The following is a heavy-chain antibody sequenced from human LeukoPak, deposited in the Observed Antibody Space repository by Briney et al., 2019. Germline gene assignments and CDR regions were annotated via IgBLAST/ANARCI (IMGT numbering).Heavy chain of an antibody. CDR2: IYYSGST. V-gene: IGHV4-59*08. Sequence: SETLSLTCTVSGVSISSYYWSWIRQPPGKGLEWIGYIYYSGSTNYNPSLKSRVTISVDTSKNQFSLKLSSVTAADTAVYYCASSMVRGYYYYGMDVWGQGTTVTVSS. CDR1: GVSISSYY. J-gene: IGHJ6*02. CDR3: ASSMVRGYYYYGMDV. D-gene: IGHD3-10*01.